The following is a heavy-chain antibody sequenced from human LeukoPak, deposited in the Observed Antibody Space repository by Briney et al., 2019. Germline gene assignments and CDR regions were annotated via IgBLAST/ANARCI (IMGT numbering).Heavy chain of an antibody. CDR2: ISSSSSHI. CDR1: GFTFSDYS. D-gene: IGHD6-19*01. V-gene: IGHV3-21*01. J-gene: IGHJ4*02. Sequence: PGGSLRLSCAASGFTFSDYSMNWVRQAPGKGLEWVSSISSSSSHIFYADSVKGRFTISRDNAKKLVYLQVNSMRAEDTAVYYCTKVSSGWYDYWGQGTLVTVSS. CDR3: TKVSSGWYDY.